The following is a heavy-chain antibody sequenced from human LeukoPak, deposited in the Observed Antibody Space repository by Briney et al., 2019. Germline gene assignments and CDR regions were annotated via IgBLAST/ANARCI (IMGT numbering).Heavy chain of an antibody. Sequence: GGSLRLSCAAAGFTFNYFAMNWVRQAPGKGPEWVGRIKSNAAGATTDYAAPVKGRFTISRDDSRHTLYLQMNSLKTEDTAVYYCTMIQGWGSGSYYFDYWGQGTLVTVSS. CDR2: IKSNAAGATT. CDR3: TMIQGWGSGSYYFDY. D-gene: IGHD3-10*01. CDR1: GFTFNYFA. J-gene: IGHJ4*02. V-gene: IGHV3-15*01.